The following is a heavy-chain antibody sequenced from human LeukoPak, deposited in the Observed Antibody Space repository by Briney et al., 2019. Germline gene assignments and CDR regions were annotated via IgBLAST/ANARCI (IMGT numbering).Heavy chain of an antibody. D-gene: IGHD3-22*01. V-gene: IGHV1-18*01. CDR3: ASLKNYYDSSGYLVTDAFDI. Sequence: ASVKLSCKASGYTFTSYGISWVRQAPGQRLEWMGWISAYNGNTNYAQKLQGRVTMTTGISTSTAYMELRSVKSDDTAVYYCASLKNYYDSSGYLVTDAFDIWGQGTMVTVSS. J-gene: IGHJ3*02. CDR2: ISAYNGNT. CDR1: GYTFTSYG.